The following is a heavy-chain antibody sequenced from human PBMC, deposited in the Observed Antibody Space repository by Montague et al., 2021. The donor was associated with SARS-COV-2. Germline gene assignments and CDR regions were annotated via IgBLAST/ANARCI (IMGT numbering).Heavy chain of an antibody. V-gene: IGHV4-39*01. CDR3: ARHVEPCGGNCRIWYFDL. D-gene: IGHD4-23*01. J-gene: IGHJ2*01. Sequence: SETLSLTCTVSGGSISSNLFYWGWIRQTPGKGLEWIGDISYTGSTYYNPCVKSRVTLAVDTSKNQFSLRLISLTAADTAMYYCARHVEPCGGNCRIWYFDLWGRGSLVTVSS. CDR1: GGSISSNLFY. CDR2: ISYTGST.